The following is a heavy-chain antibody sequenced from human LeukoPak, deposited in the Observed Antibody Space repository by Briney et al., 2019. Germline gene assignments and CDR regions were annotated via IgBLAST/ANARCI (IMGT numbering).Heavy chain of an antibody. J-gene: IGHJ3*02. V-gene: IGHV1-69*05. CDR2: IIPIFGTA. CDR1: GGTFSSYA. Sequence: GASVKVSCKASGGTFSSYAISWVRQAPGQGLEWMGGIIPIFGTANYAQKFQGRVTITTDESTSTAYMELSSLRSEDTAVYYCASPYSSSSRDAFDIWGQGTMVTVSS. D-gene: IGHD6-6*01. CDR3: ASPYSSSSRDAFDI.